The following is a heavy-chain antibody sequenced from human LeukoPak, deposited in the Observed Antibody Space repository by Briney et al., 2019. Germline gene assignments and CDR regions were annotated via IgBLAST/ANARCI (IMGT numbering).Heavy chain of an antibody. D-gene: IGHD3-10*01. CDR1: GGSISSYY. Sequence: SETLSLTCTVSGGSISSYYWSWIRQPPGKGLEWIGYIYYSGSTNYSPSLKSRVTISLDTSNNQFSLRLSSVTAADTAVYYCARNTVVRGAHGMDVWGQGTTVTVSS. V-gene: IGHV4-59*12. CDR2: IYYSGST. CDR3: ARNTVVRGAHGMDV. J-gene: IGHJ6*02.